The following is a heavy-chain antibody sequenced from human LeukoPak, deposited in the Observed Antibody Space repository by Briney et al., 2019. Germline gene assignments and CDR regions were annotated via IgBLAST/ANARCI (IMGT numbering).Heavy chain of an antibody. D-gene: IGHD3-10*01. CDR1: GFTFSTYA. V-gene: IGHV3-23*01. CDR3: AREGYYGSGSPPSLYFDY. CDR2: ISAGGSNT. J-gene: IGHJ4*02. Sequence: PGGSLRLSCTASGFTFSTYAMSWVRQAPGRGLEWVSVISAGGSNTYYADSVKGRFTISRDNSRSTLYLQMNSLRPEDTAIYYCAREGYYGSGSPPSLYFDYWGQGTLVTVSS.